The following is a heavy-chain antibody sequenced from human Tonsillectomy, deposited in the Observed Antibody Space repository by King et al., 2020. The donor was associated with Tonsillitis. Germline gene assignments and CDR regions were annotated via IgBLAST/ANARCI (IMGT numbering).Heavy chain of an antibody. CDR2: VSTYNGDT. CDR3: ARGAGSNTLYYFDY. V-gene: IGHV1-18*04. CDR1: GYTFTFYG. Sequence: QLVQSGAEVKKPGASVKVSCKASGYTFTFYGINWVRQAPGQGLEWMGWVSTYNGDTICAQILQGRVTMTIDTSTSTAYMELGSLRSDDTAVYYCARGAGSNTLYYFDYWGQGSLVTVSS. J-gene: IGHJ4*02. D-gene: IGHD2-15*01.